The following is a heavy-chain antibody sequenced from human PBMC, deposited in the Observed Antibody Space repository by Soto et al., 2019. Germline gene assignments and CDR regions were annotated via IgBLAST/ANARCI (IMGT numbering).Heavy chain of an antibody. CDR2: ISSSSSTI. V-gene: IGHV3-48*02. J-gene: IGHJ6*02. CDR1: GFTFSSYS. CDR3: AREGGSTRQKGKTYGMDV. Sequence: GGSLRLSCAASGFTFSSYSMNWVRQAPGKGLEWVSYISSSSSTIYYADSVKGRFTISSDNAKNSLYLQMNSLRDEETAVYYCAREGGSTRQKGKTYGMDVWGQGTTVTVSS. D-gene: IGHD3-10*01.